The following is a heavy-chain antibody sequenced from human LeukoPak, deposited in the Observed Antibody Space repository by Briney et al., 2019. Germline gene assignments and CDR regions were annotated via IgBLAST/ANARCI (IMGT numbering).Heavy chain of an antibody. CDR2: ISSNGGST. CDR1: GFTFSSYA. J-gene: IGHJ4*02. D-gene: IGHD6-19*01. V-gene: IGHV3-64*01. Sequence: GGSLTLSCAASGFTFSSYAMHWVRQAPGKGLEYVSAISSNGGSTYYANSVKGRFTICRDNSKNTLYLQMGRLRAEDMAVYYGARGAVAGTAFWGQGTLVTVSS. CDR3: ARGAVAGTAF.